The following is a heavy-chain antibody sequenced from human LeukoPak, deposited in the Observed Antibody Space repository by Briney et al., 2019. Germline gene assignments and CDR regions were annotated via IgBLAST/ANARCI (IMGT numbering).Heavy chain of an antibody. CDR1: GYTFTSYG. Sequence: SVKVSCKASGYTFTSYGISWVRQAPGQGLEWMGRIIPILGTANYAQKFQGRVTITADKSTSTAYMELSSLRSEDTAVYYCARYDSSGYYFDYWGQGTLVTVSS. J-gene: IGHJ4*02. V-gene: IGHV1-69*04. CDR3: ARYDSSGYYFDY. CDR2: IIPILGTA. D-gene: IGHD3-22*01.